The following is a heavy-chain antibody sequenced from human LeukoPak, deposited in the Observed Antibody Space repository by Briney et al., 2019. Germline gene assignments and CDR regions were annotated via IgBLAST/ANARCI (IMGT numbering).Heavy chain of an antibody. J-gene: IGHJ3*02. CDR1: GYFITSGYY. CDR3: ARRRSGPYYYDSSGYLPDAFDI. CDR2: IYHSGST. D-gene: IGHD3-22*01. V-gene: IGHV4-38-2*01. Sequence: SETLSLTCAVSGYFITSGYYWGWIRQPPGKGLEWIGSIYHSGSTHYNPSLMSRVTISVDTSKNQFSLKLSSVTAADTAVYYCARRRSGPYYYDSSGYLPDAFDIWGQGTMVTVSS.